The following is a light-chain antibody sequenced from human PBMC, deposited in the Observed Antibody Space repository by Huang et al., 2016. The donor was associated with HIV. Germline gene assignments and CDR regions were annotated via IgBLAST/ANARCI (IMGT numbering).Light chain of an antibody. CDR3: QQTYSNPQT. Sequence: IRMTQSPSSLSVSVGDRVTNTCRASETINTYLNWYQQKPGKAPKLLIYAASTLQSGVPSRFSGSGSGTDFTLTINSQQPEDFATYYCQQTYSNPQTFGQGTKLEIK. CDR1: ETINTY. V-gene: IGKV1-39*01. J-gene: IGKJ2*01. CDR2: AAS.